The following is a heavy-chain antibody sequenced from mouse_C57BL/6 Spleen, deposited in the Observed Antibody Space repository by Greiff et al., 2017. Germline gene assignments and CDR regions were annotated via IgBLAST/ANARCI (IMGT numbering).Heavy chain of an antibody. D-gene: IGHD1-1*01. J-gene: IGHJ3*01. Sequence: EVMLVESGEGLVKPGGSLKLSCAASGFTFSSYAMSWVRQTPEKRLEWVAYISSGGDYIYYADTVKGRFTISRDNARNTLYLQMSSLKSEDTAMYYCTREVLRSPWFADWGQGTLVTVSA. CDR2: ISSGGDYI. CDR1: GFTFSSYA. CDR3: TREVLRSPWFAD. V-gene: IGHV5-9-1*02.